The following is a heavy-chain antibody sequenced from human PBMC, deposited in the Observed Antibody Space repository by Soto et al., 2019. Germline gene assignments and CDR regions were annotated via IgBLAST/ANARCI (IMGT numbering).Heavy chain of an antibody. Sequence: GESLKISCKGSGYSFTSYWISWVRQMPGKGLEWMGRIDPSDSYTNYSPSFQGHVTISADKSISTAYLQWSSLKASDTAMYYCARIYKGSGYDYYYYGMDVWGQGTTVTVSS. CDR3: ARIYKGSGYDYYYYGMDV. CDR1: GYSFTSYW. V-gene: IGHV5-10-1*01. J-gene: IGHJ6*02. D-gene: IGHD5-12*01. CDR2: IDPSDSYT.